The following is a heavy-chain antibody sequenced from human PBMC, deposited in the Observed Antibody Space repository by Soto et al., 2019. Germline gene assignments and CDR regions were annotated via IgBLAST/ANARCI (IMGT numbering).Heavy chain of an antibody. J-gene: IGHJ4*02. CDR2: ISWNSGSI. CDR1: GFTFDDYA. Sequence: GGSLRLSCAASGFTFDDYAMHWVRQAPGKGLEWVSGISWNSGSIGYADSVKGRFTISRDNAKNSLYLQMNSLRAEDTALYYCAKEAGDILTGYPFDYWGQGTLVTVSS. CDR3: AKEAGDILTGYPFDY. D-gene: IGHD3-9*01. V-gene: IGHV3-9*01.